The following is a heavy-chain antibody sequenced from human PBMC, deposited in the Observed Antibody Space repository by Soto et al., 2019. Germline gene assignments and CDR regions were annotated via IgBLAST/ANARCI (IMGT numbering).Heavy chain of an antibody. D-gene: IGHD3-22*01. V-gene: IGHV3-23*01. CDR2: ISGSGGST. J-gene: IGHJ6*02. Sequence: LRLSCAASGFTFSSYAMSWVRQAPGKGLEWVSAISGSGGSTYYADSVKGRFTISRDNSKNTLYLQMNSLRAEDTAVYYCAKVRRDDSSGSPYYGMDVWGQGTTVTVSS. CDR1: GFTFSSYA. CDR3: AKVRRDDSSGSPYYGMDV.